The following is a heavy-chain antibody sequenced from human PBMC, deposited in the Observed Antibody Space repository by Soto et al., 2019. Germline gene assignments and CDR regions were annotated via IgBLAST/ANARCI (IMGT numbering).Heavy chain of an antibody. CDR3: ARLLWGRAEAY. D-gene: IGHD2-21*01. J-gene: IGHJ4*02. Sequence: QAPGQGLEWIGWISANNGNTNYAQKLQGRVTMTTDTSTSTAYMELRSPRSDDTAEYYCARLLWGRAEAYLRQGTLVTVSS. CDR2: ISANNGNT. V-gene: IGHV1-18*01.